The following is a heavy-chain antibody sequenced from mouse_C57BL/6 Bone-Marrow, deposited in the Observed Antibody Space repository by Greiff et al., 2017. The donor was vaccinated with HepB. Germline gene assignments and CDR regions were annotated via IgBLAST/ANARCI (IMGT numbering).Heavy chain of an antibody. J-gene: IGHJ2*01. D-gene: IGHD1-1*01. CDR2: INYYGSST. Sequence: EVNLVESEGGLVQPGSSMKLSCTASGFTFSDYYMAWVRQVPEEGLEWVANINYYGSSTYYLDSLKSRFIISRDNANNILYLQMSSLKSEDTATYYCARGDYGSSYPYFDYWGQGTTLTVSS. CDR1: GFTFSDYY. CDR3: ARGDYGSSYPYFDY. V-gene: IGHV5-16*01.